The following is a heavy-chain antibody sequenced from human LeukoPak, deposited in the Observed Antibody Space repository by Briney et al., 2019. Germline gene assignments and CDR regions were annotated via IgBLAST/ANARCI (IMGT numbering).Heavy chain of an antibody. CDR2: IIPIFGTA. CDR3: ARVGGWGRGSRLGLYYYYMDV. D-gene: IGHD1-26*01. J-gene: IGHJ6*03. CDR1: GYTFTGYY. V-gene: IGHV1-69*13. Sequence: GASVKVSCKASGYTFTGYYMHWVRQAPGQGLEWMGGIIPIFGTANDAQKVQGRVTITADESTSTAYMELSSLRSEDTAVYYCARVGGWGRGSRLGLYYYYMDVWGKGTTVTVSS.